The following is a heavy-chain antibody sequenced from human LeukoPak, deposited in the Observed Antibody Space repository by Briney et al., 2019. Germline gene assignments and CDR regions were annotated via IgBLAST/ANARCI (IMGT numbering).Heavy chain of an antibody. Sequence: PSETLSLTCAVYGGSFSGYYWSWIRQPPAKGLEWIGEINHSGSTNYNPSLKSRVTISVDTSKNQFSLKLSSVTAADTAVYYCASGRLYYDSSGYYQNGHWFDPWGQGTLVTVSS. CDR3: ASGRLYYDSSGYYQNGHWFDP. J-gene: IGHJ5*02. D-gene: IGHD3-22*01. V-gene: IGHV4-34*01. CDR2: INHSGST. CDR1: GGSFSGYY.